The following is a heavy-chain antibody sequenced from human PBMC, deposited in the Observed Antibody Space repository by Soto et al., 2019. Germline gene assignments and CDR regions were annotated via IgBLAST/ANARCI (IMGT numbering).Heavy chain of an antibody. D-gene: IGHD5-18*01. CDR3: ARDHPHSYGVYYFDY. CDR1: GCSISNYY. J-gene: IGHJ4*02. V-gene: IGHV4-59*01. Sequence: PSETLSLTCPFSGCSISNYYWNWIRQSPGKGLEWIGYIYSSGSTHYNPSLQNRVTISIDTSKNQVSLKVNSVTAADTAVYYCARDHPHSYGVYYFDYWGQGTPVTVSS. CDR2: IYSSGST.